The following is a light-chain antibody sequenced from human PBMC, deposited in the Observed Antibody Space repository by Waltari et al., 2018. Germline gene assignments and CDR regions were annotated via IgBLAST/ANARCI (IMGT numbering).Light chain of an antibody. CDR2: WAS. V-gene: IGKV4-1*01. Sequence: DIVMTQSPDSLAVSLGERATINCKSSPSVLYSSNNKNYFAWYQQKPGQPPKLRIYWASTRESGVPDRFSGSGSGTDFTLTISSLQAEDVAVYYCQQYYSTPLTFGGGTKVEIK. CDR1: PSVLYSSNNKNY. J-gene: IGKJ4*01. CDR3: QQYYSTPLT.